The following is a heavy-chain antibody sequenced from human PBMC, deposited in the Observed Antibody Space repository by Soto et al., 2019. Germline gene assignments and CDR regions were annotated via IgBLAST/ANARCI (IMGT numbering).Heavy chain of an antibody. CDR2: IKSKPDGGTT. V-gene: IGHV3-15*01. J-gene: IGHJ6*02. CDR3: TTAAGSNYVYYYYGMDV. Sequence: PGGSLRLSCAASGFTFSSYWMSWVRQAPGRGLEWVGRIKSKPDGGTTDYAAPVKGRFTISRDDSKNTLYLQMNSLKTEDTAVYYCTTAAGSNYVYYYYGMDVWGQGTTVTVSS. CDR1: GFTFSSYW. D-gene: IGHD4-4*01.